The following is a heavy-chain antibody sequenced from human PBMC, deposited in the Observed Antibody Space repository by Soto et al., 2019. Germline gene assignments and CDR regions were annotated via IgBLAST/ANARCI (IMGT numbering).Heavy chain of an antibody. Sequence: SGPTLVNPTHTLTLTCTFSGFSLSTSGMRVSWIRQPPGKALEWLARIDWDDDKFYSTSLKTRLTISKDTSKNQVVLTMTNMDPVDTATYYCARTPNGEQAAAGTVGYFDYWGQGTLVTVSS. CDR3: ARTPNGEQAAAGTVGYFDY. V-gene: IGHV2-70*04. CDR2: IDWDDDK. D-gene: IGHD6-13*01. J-gene: IGHJ4*02. CDR1: GFSLSTSGMR.